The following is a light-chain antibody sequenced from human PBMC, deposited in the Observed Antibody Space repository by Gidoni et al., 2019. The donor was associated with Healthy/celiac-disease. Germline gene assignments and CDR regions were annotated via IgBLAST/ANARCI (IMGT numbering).Light chain of an antibody. CDR3: QQYGSSPPT. V-gene: IGKV3-20*01. CDR1: QSVSSSY. CDR2: GAS. J-gene: IGKJ1*01. Sequence: EIVLTQSPGTLSLSPGERATLSCRASQSVSSSYLAWYKQTPGQAPRLLIYGASGRATGIPDRFSGSGSGTDFTLTISRLEPEDFAVYYCQQYGSSPPTFGQGTKVEIK.